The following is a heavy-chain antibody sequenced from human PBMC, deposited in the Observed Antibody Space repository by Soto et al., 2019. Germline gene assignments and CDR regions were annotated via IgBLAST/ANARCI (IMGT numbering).Heavy chain of an antibody. CDR1: EHTFTNYG. Sequence: ASVKVSCKASEHTFTNYGINWVRLAPGQGLEWMGWINTYSGNTIYAQKFQDRLTITTDTSTNTASMELRSLTSDDTAVFYCAGGPGSLIPYYFDSWGQGTRVTVSS. CDR3: AGGPGSLIPYYFDS. D-gene: IGHD2-2*01. V-gene: IGHV1-18*04. J-gene: IGHJ4*02. CDR2: INTYSGNT.